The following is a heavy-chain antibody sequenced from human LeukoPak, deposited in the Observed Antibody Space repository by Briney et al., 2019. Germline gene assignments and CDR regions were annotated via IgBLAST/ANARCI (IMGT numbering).Heavy chain of an antibody. J-gene: IGHJ4*02. CDR3: VRGLRYTILGGDYI. CDR1: GFTFSSYD. D-gene: IGHD3-3*01. Sequence: GGSLRLSCAASGFTFSSYDVKRVRQAPGKGLEWVSLISSSGSTINYADSVNGRFTISRDNAKNSLYLQMNSLRAEDTAVYYCVRGLRYTILGGDYIWGQGTLVTVSS. V-gene: IGHV3-48*03. CDR2: ISSSGSTI.